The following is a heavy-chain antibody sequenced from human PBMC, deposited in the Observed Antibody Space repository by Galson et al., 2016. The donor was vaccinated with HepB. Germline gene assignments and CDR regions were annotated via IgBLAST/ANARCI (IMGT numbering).Heavy chain of an antibody. CDR2: INTDGSRT. D-gene: IGHD2-21*01. J-gene: IGHJ6*02. V-gene: IGHV3-74*01. Sequence: SLRLSCAASGFTFSSYWMHWVRQAPGRGLVWVSRINTDGSRTNYADSVKGRVTISRDNAKNTLYLQMNSLRAEDTAVYYCARAGFKGCSNGMDVWGQGATVTVSS. CDR1: GFTFSSYW. CDR3: ARAGFKGCSNGMDV.